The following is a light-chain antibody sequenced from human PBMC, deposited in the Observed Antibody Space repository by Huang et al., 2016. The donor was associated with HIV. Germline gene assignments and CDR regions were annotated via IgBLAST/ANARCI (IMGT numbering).Light chain of an antibody. CDR2: LGS. Sequence: DIVMTQSPLSLPVTPGEPASISCRSSQSLLHSNGYNYLDWYLQQPGQSPQLLIYLGSNRASGVPDRFSGSRSGTDFTLKISRVEAEDVGVYYCMQALQTPWTFGQGTKVEIK. CDR1: QSLLHSNGYNY. CDR3: MQALQTPWT. J-gene: IGKJ1*01. V-gene: IGKV2-28*01.